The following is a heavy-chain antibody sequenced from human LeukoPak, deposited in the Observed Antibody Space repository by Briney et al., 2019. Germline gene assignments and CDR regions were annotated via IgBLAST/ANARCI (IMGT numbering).Heavy chain of an antibody. CDR3: ARDVDGSGNYGFDW. D-gene: IGHD3-10*01. J-gene: IGHJ4*02. V-gene: IGHV3-21*01. CDR2: ISTSSTYR. Sequence: PGGSLRLSCAASGFTFSSYSMSWVRQAPGKGLEWVSGISTSSTYRLYADSVEGRFTISRDNAKSSLYLEMNSLRAEDTAVYYCARDVDGSGNYGFDWWGQGILVTVSS. CDR1: GFTFSSYS.